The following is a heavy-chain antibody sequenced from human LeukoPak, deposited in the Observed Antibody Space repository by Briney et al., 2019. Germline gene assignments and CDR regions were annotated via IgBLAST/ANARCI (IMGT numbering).Heavy chain of an antibody. V-gene: IGHV5-51*01. J-gene: IGHJ4*02. Sequence: GESLKISCKGSGYSFAAYWIGWVRQMPGKGLEWMGVIYPGDSDTRYSPSFQGQVTISADGSISTAYLQWSSLKASDTAMYYCARSSDYVFDYWGRGTLVTVSS. CDR2: IYPGDSDT. CDR3: ARSSDYVFDY. CDR1: GYSFAAYW. D-gene: IGHD4-17*01.